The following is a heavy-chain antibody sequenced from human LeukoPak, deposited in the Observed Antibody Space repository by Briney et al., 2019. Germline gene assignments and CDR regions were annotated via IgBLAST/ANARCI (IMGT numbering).Heavy chain of an antibody. CDR3: AKDRYSSSWLYYYYMDV. Sequence: AGGTLRLSCAASGFTFSSYGMSWVRQAPGKGLEWVTFIRYDGSNKYYADSVKGRFTISRDNSKNTLYLQMNSLRAEDTAVYYCAKDRYSSSWLYYYYMDVWGKGTTVTISS. V-gene: IGHV3-30*02. J-gene: IGHJ6*03. CDR1: GFTFSSYG. D-gene: IGHD6-13*01. CDR2: IRYDGSNK.